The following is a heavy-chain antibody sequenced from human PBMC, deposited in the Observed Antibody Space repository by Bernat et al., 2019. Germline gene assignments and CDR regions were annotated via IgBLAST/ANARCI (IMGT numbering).Heavy chain of an antibody. CDR3: ARGVSRYYDFWSGYSQNWFDP. CDR2: INHSGST. V-gene: IGHV4-34*01. Sequence: QVQLQQWGAGLLKPSETLSLTCAVYGGSFSGYYWSWIRQPPGKGLEWIGEINHSGSTNYNPSLKSRVTISVETSKNQFSLKLSSVTAADTAVYYCARGVSRYYDFWSGYSQNWFDPWGQGTLVTVSS. D-gene: IGHD3-3*01. CDR1: GGSFSGYY. J-gene: IGHJ5*02.